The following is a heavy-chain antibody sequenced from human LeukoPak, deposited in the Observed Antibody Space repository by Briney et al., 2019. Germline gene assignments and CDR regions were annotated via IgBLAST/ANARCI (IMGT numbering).Heavy chain of an antibody. D-gene: IGHD3-22*01. CDR3: ARGYYYDSSGYYYEYFDY. CDR1: DYSISSGYY. CDR2: IYHSGST. Sequence: SETLSLTCSVPDYSISSGYYWGWIRQPPGKGLEWIGSIYHSGSTYYNPSLKSRVTISVDTSKNQFSLKLSSVTAADTAVYYCARGYYYDSSGYYYEYFDYWGQGTLVTVSS. V-gene: IGHV4-38-2*02. J-gene: IGHJ4*02.